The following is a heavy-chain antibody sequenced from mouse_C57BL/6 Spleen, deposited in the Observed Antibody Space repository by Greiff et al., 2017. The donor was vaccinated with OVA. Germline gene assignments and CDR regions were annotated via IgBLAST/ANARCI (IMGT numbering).Heavy chain of an antibody. Sequence: VQLQQSGPELVKPGASVKISCKASGYTFTDYYMNWVKQSHGKSLEWIGDINPNNGGTSYNQKFKGKATLTVDKSSSTAYMELRSLTSEDSAVYYCARSASITTVDWYFDVWGTGTTVTVSS. CDR1: GYTFTDYY. CDR3: ARSASITTVDWYFDV. D-gene: IGHD1-1*01. V-gene: IGHV1-26*01. CDR2: INPNNGGT. J-gene: IGHJ1*03.